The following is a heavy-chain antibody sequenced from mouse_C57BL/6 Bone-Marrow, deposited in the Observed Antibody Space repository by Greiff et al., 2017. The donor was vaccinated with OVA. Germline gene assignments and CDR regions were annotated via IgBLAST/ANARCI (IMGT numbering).Heavy chain of an antibody. V-gene: IGHV1-81*01. CDR3: ARSPYYYGSSQFAY. J-gene: IGHJ3*01. Sequence: QVQLQQSGAELARPGASVKLSCKASGYTFTSYGISWVKQRTGQGLEWIGEIYPRSGNTYYNEKFKGKATLTADKSSSTAYMELLSLTSEDSAVYFCARSPYYYGSSQFAYWGQGTLVTVSA. CDR2: IYPRSGNT. CDR1: GYTFTSYG. D-gene: IGHD1-1*01.